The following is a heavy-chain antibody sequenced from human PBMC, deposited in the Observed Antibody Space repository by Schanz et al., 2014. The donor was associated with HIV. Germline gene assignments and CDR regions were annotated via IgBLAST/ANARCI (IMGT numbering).Heavy chain of an antibody. V-gene: IGHV3-30*18. CDR2: ISYDGTNK. Sequence: VQLVESGGGVVQPGRSPTLSCAASGFTFSKYGMHWVRQAPGKGLEWVAGISYDGTNKFYVDSVKGRFTISRDNSKSTLYLQMNSLRVEDTAVYYCAKDRFEHFSYSSGPYDYFDFWGQGTLVTVSS. CDR1: GFTFSKYG. D-gene: IGHD6-19*01. CDR3: AKDRFEHFSYSSGPYDYFDF. J-gene: IGHJ4*02.